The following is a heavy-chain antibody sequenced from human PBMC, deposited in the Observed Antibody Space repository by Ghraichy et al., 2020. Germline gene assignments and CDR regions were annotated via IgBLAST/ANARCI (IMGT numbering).Heavy chain of an antibody. CDR1: GGSIGRDDGAFY. CDR2: IYYTGTP. J-gene: IGHJ6*03. D-gene: IGHD3-16*01. Sequence: SETLSLTCTVSGGSIGRDDGAFYWTWIRQFPGKGLEWIGYIYYTGTPFYSTSLVSRLTISIDTSKNQFFLRLNYVSAADTAVYYCARGVGPTWGTLNSYYHLDVWGKGTTVSVSS. CDR3: ARGVGPTWGTLNSYYHLDV. V-gene: IGHV4-31*03.